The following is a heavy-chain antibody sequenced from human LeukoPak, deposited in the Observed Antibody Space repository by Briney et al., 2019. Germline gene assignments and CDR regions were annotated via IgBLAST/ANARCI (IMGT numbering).Heavy chain of an antibody. CDR2: IYHSGST. CDR3: ASPGGQLGDAFDI. J-gene: IGHJ3*02. D-gene: IGHD6-13*01. V-gene: IGHV4-4*02. Sequence: SGTLSLTCAVSGGSISSSNWWSWVRQPPGKGLEWIGEIYHSGSTNYNPSLKSRVTISVDTSKNQFSLKLSSVTAADTAVYYCASPGGQLGDAFDIWGQGTMVTVSS. CDR1: GGSISSSNW.